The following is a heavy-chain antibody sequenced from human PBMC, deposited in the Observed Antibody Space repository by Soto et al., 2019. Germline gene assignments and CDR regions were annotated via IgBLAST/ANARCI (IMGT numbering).Heavy chain of an antibody. CDR2: ISAYNGNT. D-gene: IGHD3-22*01. J-gene: IGHJ6*02. CDR1: GYTFTSYG. CDR3: ARDDLLGIVVGMDV. Sequence: ASVKVSCKASGYTFTSYGMSWVRQAPGQGLEWMGWISAYNGNTNYAQKLQGRVTMTTDTSRSTAYMELRSLRSDDTAVYYCARDDLLGIVVGMDVWGQGTTVTVSS. V-gene: IGHV1-18*01.